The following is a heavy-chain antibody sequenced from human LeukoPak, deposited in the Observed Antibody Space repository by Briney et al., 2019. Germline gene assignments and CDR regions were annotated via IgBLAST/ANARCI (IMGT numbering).Heavy chain of an antibody. J-gene: IGHJ5*02. CDR1: GFTFSSYS. CDR3: ARAKAPSITIIKGLWFDP. CDR2: ISSSSSYI. V-gene: IGHV3-21*01. D-gene: IGHD3-3*01. Sequence: GGSLRLSCAASGFTFSSYSMNWVRQAPGKGLEWVPSISSSSSYIYYADSVKGRFTISRDNAKNSLYLQMNSLRAEDTAVYYCARAKAPSITIIKGLWFDPWGQGTLVTVSS.